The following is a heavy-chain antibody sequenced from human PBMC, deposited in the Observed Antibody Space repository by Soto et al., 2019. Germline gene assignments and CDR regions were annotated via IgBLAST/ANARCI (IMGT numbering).Heavy chain of an antibody. CDR2: IYYSGST. V-gene: IGHV4-31*03. CDR1: GGSISSGGYY. Sequence: QVQLQESGPGLVKPSQTLSLTCTVSGGSISSGGYYWSWIRQHPGKGLEWIGYIYYSGSTYYNPSLKSRVTISVDTSKNQFSLKLSSVTAADTAVYYCASWRGSSSTRSVMDNWFDPWGQGTLVTVSS. J-gene: IGHJ5*02. D-gene: IGHD2-2*01. CDR3: ASWRGSSSTRSVMDNWFDP.